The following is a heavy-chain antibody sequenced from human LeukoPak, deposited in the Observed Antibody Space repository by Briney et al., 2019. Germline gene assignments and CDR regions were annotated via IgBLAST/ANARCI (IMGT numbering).Heavy chain of an antibody. J-gene: IGHJ4*02. Sequence: PSETLSLTCTVSGGSISSSSYYWGWIRQPPGKGLEWIGSIYYSGSTYYNPSLKSRVTISVDTSKNQFSLKLSSVIAADTAVYYCASPQRPGYCSGGSCYAVDFDYWGQGTLVTVSS. CDR2: IYYSGST. CDR1: GGSISSSSYY. CDR3: ASPQRPGYCSGGSCYAVDFDY. D-gene: IGHD2-15*01. V-gene: IGHV4-39*01.